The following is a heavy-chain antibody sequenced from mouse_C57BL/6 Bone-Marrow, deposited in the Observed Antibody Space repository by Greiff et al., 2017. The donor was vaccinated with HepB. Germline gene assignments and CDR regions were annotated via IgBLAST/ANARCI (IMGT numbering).Heavy chain of an antibody. Sequence: QVQLKQPGAELVKPGASVKLSCKASGYTFTSYWMHWVKQRPGQGLEWIGMIHPNSGSTNYNEKFKSKATLTVDKSSSTAYMQLSSLTSEDSAVYYCARFSPLYDGYYPSYWYFDVWGTGTTVTVSS. D-gene: IGHD2-3*01. CDR2: IHPNSGST. V-gene: IGHV1-64*01. J-gene: IGHJ1*03. CDR3: ARFSPLYDGYYPSYWYFDV. CDR1: GYTFTSYW.